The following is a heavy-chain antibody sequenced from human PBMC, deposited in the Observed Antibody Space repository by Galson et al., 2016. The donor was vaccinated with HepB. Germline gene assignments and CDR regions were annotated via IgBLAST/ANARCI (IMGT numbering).Heavy chain of an antibody. V-gene: IGHV3-48*01. D-gene: IGHD6-13*01. Sequence: SLRLSCAASGFTFSDCNMNWVRQAPGKGLEWLSYISDSVTGSPTFYADSVKGRFTISRDNAKSSLFLQMNSLTVEDTGVYYCAKGLGSSGFHFWGRGTQVTVSS. CDR3: AKGLGSSGFHF. CDR1: GFTFSDCN. CDR2: ISDSVTGSPT. J-gene: IGHJ4*02.